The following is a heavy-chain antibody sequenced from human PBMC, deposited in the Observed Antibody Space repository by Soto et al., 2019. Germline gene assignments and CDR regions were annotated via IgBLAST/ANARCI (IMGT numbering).Heavy chain of an antibody. V-gene: IGHV2-70*01. D-gene: IGHD6-13*01. CDR3: ARIYSTGIAAAGSRGFDP. CDR1: GFSLSTSGMC. J-gene: IGHJ5*02. Sequence: SGPTLVNPTQTLTLTCTFSGFSLSTSGMCVSWIRQPPGKALEWLGLIDWDDDKYYSTSLKTRLTISKDTSKNQVVLTMTNMDPVDTATYYCARIYSTGIAAAGSRGFDPWGQGTLVTVSS. CDR2: IDWDDDK.